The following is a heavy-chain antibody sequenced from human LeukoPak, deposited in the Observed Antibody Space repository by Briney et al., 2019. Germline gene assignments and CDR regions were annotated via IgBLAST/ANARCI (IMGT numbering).Heavy chain of an antibody. Sequence: SETLSLTCTVSGGSISSYYWSWIRQPPGKGLEWIGYIYYSGSTNYNPSLKSRVTISVDTSKNQFFLKLSSVTAADTAVYYCARDSAIVGATNYFDYWGQGTLVTVSS. V-gene: IGHV4-59*01. D-gene: IGHD1-26*01. CDR2: IYYSGST. J-gene: IGHJ4*02. CDR3: ARDSAIVGATNYFDY. CDR1: GGSISSYY.